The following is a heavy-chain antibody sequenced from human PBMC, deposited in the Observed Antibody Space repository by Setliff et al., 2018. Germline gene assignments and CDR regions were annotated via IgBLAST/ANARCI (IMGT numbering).Heavy chain of an antibody. J-gene: IGHJ6*03. Sequence: SVKVSCKASGATFSSHGISWVRQAPGQGLEWMGGTIPMFGTTEYAQKFQGRLTIITDESTSTAYMELSSLTSADTAVYYCAREGVDTRSSTDYRYYMDVWGKGTTVTVSS. CDR1: GATFSSHG. CDR2: TIPMFGTT. D-gene: IGHD5-18*01. V-gene: IGHV1-69*05. CDR3: AREGVDTRSSTDYRYYMDV.